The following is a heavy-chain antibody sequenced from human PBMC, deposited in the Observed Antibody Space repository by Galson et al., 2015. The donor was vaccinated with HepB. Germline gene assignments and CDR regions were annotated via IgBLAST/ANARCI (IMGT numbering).Heavy chain of an antibody. D-gene: IGHD6-13*01. CDR2: IIPIFGTA. CDR3: AREGIAGPANPVDY. J-gene: IGHJ4*02. V-gene: IGHV1-69*13. CDR1: GGTFSSYA. Sequence: SVKVSCKASGGTFSSYAISWVRQAPGQGLEWMGGIIPIFGTANYAQKFQGRVTITADESTSTAYMDLSSLRSDDTAVYYCAREGIAGPANPVDYWGQGTQVTVSS.